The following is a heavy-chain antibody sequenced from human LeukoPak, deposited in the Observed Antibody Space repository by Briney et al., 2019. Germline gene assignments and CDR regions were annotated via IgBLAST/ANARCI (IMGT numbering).Heavy chain of an antibody. CDR3: ARDEEGYGYHH. J-gene: IGHJ4*02. D-gene: IGHD5-18*01. CDR1: GFTFSSYD. CDR2: ISTSSSYI. V-gene: IGHV3-21*06. Sequence: GGSLRLSCAASGFTFSSYDMNWVRQAPGKGLEWVSSISTSSSYIDYADSVQGRFAISRDNAENSLYLQMNSLRAEDTAVYYCARDEEGYGYHHWGQGTLVTVSS.